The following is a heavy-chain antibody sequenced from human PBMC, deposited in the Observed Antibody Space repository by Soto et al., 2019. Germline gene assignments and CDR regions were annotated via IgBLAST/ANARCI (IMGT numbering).Heavy chain of an antibody. CDR2: IKSKTDGGTT. J-gene: IGHJ4*02. CDR3: TTRVWFGEQPDFDY. V-gene: IGHV3-15*07. CDR1: GFTFSNAW. Sequence: LRLSCAASGFTFSNAWMNWVRQAPGKGLEWVGRIKSKTDGGTTDYAAPVKGRFTISRDDSKNTLYLQMNSLKTEDTAVYYCTTRVWFGEQPDFDYWGQGTLVTVSS. D-gene: IGHD3-10*01.